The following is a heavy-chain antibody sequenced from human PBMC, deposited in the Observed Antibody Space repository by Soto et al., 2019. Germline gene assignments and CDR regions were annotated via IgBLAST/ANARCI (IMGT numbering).Heavy chain of an antibody. D-gene: IGHD3-16*01. CDR2: INHSGST. CDR1: GGSFSGYY. Sequence: QVQLQQWGAGLLKPSETLSLTCAVYGGSFSGYYWSWIRQPPGKGLEWIGEINHSGSTNYNPSLQSRVTISVDTSKNQFSLKLSSVTAADTAVYYCARGQSYDYVWGTKECYFDYWGQGTLVTVSS. V-gene: IGHV4-34*01. J-gene: IGHJ4*02. CDR3: ARGQSYDYVWGTKECYFDY.